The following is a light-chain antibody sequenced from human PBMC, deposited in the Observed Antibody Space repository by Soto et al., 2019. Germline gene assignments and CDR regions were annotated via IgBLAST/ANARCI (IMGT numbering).Light chain of an antibody. J-gene: IGKJ1*01. CDR1: QSVSSSS. Sequence: EIVMTQSPATLSVCPGGGGTLSCRASQSVSSSSLAWYQQNPGQAPSLPTYGASTRPTATPARFSGSGSGTAFPPPISSLEPEDFAVYYCQQYASSLWPFGQGTKV. V-gene: IGKV3-20*01. CDR2: GAS. CDR3: QQYASSLWP.